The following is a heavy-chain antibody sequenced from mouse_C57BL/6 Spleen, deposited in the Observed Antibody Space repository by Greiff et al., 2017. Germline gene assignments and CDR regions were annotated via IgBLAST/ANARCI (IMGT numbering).Heavy chain of an antibody. CDR2: IWRGGST. V-gene: IGHV2-5*01. Sequence: QVQLQQSGPGLVQPSQSLSITCTVSGFSLTSYGVHWVRQSPGKGLEWLGVIWRGGSTDYNAAFMSRLSITKDNSKSQVFFKMNSLQADDTAIYXGAKYYGSSYGAMDYWGQGTSVTVSS. CDR3: AKYYGSSYGAMDY. D-gene: IGHD1-1*01. CDR1: GFSLTSYG. J-gene: IGHJ4*01.